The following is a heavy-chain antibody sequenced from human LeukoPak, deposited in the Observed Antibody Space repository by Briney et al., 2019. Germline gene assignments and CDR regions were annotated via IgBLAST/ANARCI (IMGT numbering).Heavy chain of an antibody. Sequence: PSETLSLTCTVSGGSISSYYCSWIRQPPGKGLEWIGYIYYSGSTNYNPSLKSRVTISVDTSKNQFSLKLSSVTAADTAVYYCARAVASRWYFDYLGQ. D-gene: IGHD6-19*01. J-gene: IGHJ4*02. V-gene: IGHV4-59*01. CDR1: GGSISSYY. CDR3: ARAVASRWYFDY. CDR2: IYYSGST.